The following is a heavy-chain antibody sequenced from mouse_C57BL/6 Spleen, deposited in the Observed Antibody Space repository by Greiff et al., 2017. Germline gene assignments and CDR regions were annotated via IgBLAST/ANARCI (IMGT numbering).Heavy chain of an antibody. CDR3: ARDGDYDGDDDAMDY. J-gene: IGHJ4*01. CDR1: GFTFSSYA. Sequence: DVKLVESGGGLVKPGGSLKLSCAASGFTFSSYAMSWVRQTPEQRLEWVATISDGGSYTYYPDNVKGRFTISRDNAKNNLYLQMSHLRCEDAAVYYCARDGDYDGDDDAMDYWGQGTSVTVSS. V-gene: IGHV5-4*01. D-gene: IGHD2-4*01. CDR2: ISDGGSYT.